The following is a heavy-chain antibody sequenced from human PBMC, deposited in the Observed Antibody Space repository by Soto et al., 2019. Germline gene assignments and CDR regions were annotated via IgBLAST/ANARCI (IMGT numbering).Heavy chain of an antibody. CDR3: AREKVGTTFFDN. CDR1: GLAISRGYY. J-gene: IGHJ4*02. CDR2: IYPSVSS. Sequence: NPSETLSLTCSVSGLAISRGYYWSWVRQPPGKGLEWIGSIYPSVSSYHNPSLATRLRLSIDTSKNQFTLNLTSATAADTALYFCAREKVGTTFFDNWGQGIQVTVSS. D-gene: IGHD1-1*01. V-gene: IGHV4-38-2*02.